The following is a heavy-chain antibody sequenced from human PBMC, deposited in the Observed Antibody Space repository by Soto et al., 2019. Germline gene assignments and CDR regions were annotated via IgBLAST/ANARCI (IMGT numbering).Heavy chain of an antibody. CDR1: GSTFSSDV. Sequence: EVQLLESGGGLVQPGGSLRLSCVASGSTFSSDVMRWVRQAPGKGLEWVSGISGGTTYYADSVKGRFTISRDNFKNTLFLQMNSLGAEDTAVYQCATRGRVTSVISHFYGTDVWGQGTTVTVSS. CDR3: ATRGRVTSVISHFYGTDV. V-gene: IGHV3-23*01. CDR2: ISGGTT. D-gene: IGHD2-21*01. J-gene: IGHJ6*02.